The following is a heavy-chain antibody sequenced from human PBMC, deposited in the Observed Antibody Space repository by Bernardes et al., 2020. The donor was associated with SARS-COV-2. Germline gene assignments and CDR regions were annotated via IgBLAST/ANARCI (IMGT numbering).Heavy chain of an antibody. CDR2: IYYSGST. Sequence: SETLSLTCTVSGGSISSSSYYWGWIRQPPGKGLEWIGIIYYSGSTYYNPSLKSRVTISVDTSKNQFSLKLSSVTAADTAVYYCARRPLGTTTIFGVVTHYAIDAWGQGGTVTVSS. D-gene: IGHD3-3*01. CDR1: GGSISSSSYY. V-gene: IGHV4-39*01. J-gene: IGHJ6*02. CDR3: ARRPLGTTTIFGVVTHYAIDA.